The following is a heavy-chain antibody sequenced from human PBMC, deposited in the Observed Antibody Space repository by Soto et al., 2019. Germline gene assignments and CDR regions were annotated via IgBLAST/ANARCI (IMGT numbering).Heavy chain of an antibody. CDR2: ISSSGSTI. J-gene: IGHJ4*02. CDR3: ARSFVVPAAPAPPLDY. Sequence: GGSLRLSCAASGFTFSSYNMNWVRQAPGKGLEWVSYISSSGSTIYYADSVKGRFTISRDNAKNSLYLQMNSLRAEDTAVYYCARSFVVPAAPAPPLDYWGQGTLVTVSS. D-gene: IGHD2-2*01. CDR1: GFTFSSYN. V-gene: IGHV3-48*04.